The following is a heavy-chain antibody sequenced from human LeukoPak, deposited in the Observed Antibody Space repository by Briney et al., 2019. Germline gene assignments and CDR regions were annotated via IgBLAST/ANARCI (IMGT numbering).Heavy chain of an antibody. Sequence: SETLTLTCTVSDGSFSSYYWSWIRQPPGKGLERIGYIYYSGSTNYNPSLKSRVTISVDTSKNQFSLKLSSVTAADTAVYYCAREEPGVGLNYWGQGTLVTVSS. D-gene: IGHD7-27*01. CDR3: AREEPGVGLNY. CDR2: IYYSGST. CDR1: DGSFSSYY. J-gene: IGHJ4*02. V-gene: IGHV4-59*01.